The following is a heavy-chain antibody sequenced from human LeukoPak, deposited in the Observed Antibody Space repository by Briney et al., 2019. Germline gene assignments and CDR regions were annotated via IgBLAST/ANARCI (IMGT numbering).Heavy chain of an antibody. CDR2: IYSGGST. D-gene: IGHD3-10*01. Sequence: GGSLRLSCAASGFTVSSNYMSWVRQAPGKGLEWVSVIYSGGSTYYADSMKGRFTISRDNSNNTLYLQMNSLRAEDTAVYYCAKGRYFGEHYFDSWGQGTLVTVSS. V-gene: IGHV3-53*01. J-gene: IGHJ4*02. CDR1: GFTVSSNY. CDR3: AKGRYFGEHYFDS.